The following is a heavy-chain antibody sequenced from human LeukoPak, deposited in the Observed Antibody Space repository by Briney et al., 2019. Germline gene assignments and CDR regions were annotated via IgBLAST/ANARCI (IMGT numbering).Heavy chain of an antibody. CDR1: GFTFSSYA. V-gene: IGHV3-23*01. CDR2: ISGSGGST. CDR3: AKDHGFRVKYSGSYGDY. J-gene: IGHJ4*02. Sequence: GGSLRLSCAASGFTFSSYAMSWVRQAPGKGLEWVSAISGSGGSTYYADSVKGRFTISRDNSKNTLYLQMNSLRAEDTAVYYCAKDHGFRVKYSGSYGDYWGQGTLVTVSS. D-gene: IGHD1-26*01.